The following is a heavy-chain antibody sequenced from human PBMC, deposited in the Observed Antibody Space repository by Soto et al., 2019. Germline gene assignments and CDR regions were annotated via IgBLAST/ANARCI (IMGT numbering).Heavy chain of an antibody. J-gene: IGHJ4*02. V-gene: IGHV3-23*01. CDR2: LSGGNT. CDR1: GFTFTSYA. Sequence: DVQLLESGGALVQPGGSLRLSCAASGFTFTSYAMSWVRQAPGKGLEWVSTLSGGNTYYAYSVKGRFTISRDNSENTRYLQMISLRVEDMAIYYCAKGPHSSAWHYFDYWGQGTLITVSS. D-gene: IGHD6-19*01. CDR3: AKGPHSSAWHYFDY.